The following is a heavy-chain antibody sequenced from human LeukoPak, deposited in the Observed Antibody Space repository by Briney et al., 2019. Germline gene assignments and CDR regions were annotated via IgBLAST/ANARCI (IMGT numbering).Heavy chain of an antibody. D-gene: IGHD5-18*01. CDR1: GYTFTGYY. Sequence: GASVKVSCKASGYTFTGYYMHWVRQAPGQGLEWMGWINPNSGGTNYAQKFQGRVTMTRDTSISTAYMELSRLRSDDTAVYYCARDLGTAMGTYYYYYYMDVWGKGTTVTVSS. V-gene: IGHV1-2*02. J-gene: IGHJ6*03. CDR3: ARDLGTAMGTYYYYYYMDV. CDR2: INPNSGGT.